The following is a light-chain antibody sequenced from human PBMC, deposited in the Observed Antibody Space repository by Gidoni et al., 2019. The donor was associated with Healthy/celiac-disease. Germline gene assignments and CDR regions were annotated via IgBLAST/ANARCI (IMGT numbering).Light chain of an antibody. Sequence: CKSSQSVLYSSNNKNYLAWYQQKPGQPPKLLIYWASTRESGVPDRFSGSGSGTDFTLTISSLQAEDVAVYYCQQYYSTPPTFGQGTKVEIK. CDR3: QQYYSTPPT. CDR1: QSVLYSSNNKNY. V-gene: IGKV4-1*01. J-gene: IGKJ1*01. CDR2: WAS.